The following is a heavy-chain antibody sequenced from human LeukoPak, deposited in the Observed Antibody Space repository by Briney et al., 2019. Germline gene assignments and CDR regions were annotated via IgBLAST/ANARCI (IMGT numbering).Heavy chain of an antibody. J-gene: IGHJ4*02. V-gene: IGHV1-8*03. CDR1: GYTFTRYD. Sequence: ASVKVSCKASGYTFTRYDINWVRLATGQGLEWMGWMNPNSGRTGYAQNFQGRITITRNTSISTAYLELSSLRSDDTAVYYCTRETSSRYFDYWGQGTLVTVSS. CDR2: MNPNSGRT. CDR3: TRETSSRYFDY.